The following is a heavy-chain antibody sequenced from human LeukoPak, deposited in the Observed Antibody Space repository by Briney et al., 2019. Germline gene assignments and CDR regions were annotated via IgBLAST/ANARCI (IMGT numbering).Heavy chain of an antibody. J-gene: IGHJ4*02. D-gene: IGHD2-8*02. Sequence: SETLSLTCGVSGGSMTSYCWSWIRQAPGKGLEWIGYISASGSTNYNPSLGSRLTISMDASKNQFSLSLTSVTAADTAVYYCASGYTNWWPLDYWGQGARFIVSS. CDR1: GGSMTSYC. CDR2: ISASGST. V-gene: IGHV4-59*12. CDR3: ASGYTNWWPLDY.